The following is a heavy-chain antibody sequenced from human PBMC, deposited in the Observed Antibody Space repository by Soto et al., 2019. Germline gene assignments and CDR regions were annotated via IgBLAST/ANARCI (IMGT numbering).Heavy chain of an antibody. CDR2: VSFHGSQR. D-gene: IGHD6-6*01. J-gene: IGHJ6*02. V-gene: IGHV3-30*18. CDR3: AKDSGSSSLGYYYYGMDV. CDR1: GFTLSSYG. Sequence: GGSQSLSCAASGFTLSSYGMHWVRQAPGKGPEWVAVVSFHGSQRYFADSVKGRFTISRDNSKNSLYLQMNSLRAEDTALYYCAKDSGSSSLGYYYYGMDVWGQGTTVTVSS.